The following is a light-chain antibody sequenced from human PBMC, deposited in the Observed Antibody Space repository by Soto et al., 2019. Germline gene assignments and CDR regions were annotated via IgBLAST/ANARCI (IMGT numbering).Light chain of an antibody. V-gene: IGKV1-39*01. CDR3: QQSYSIPRT. Sequence: DIQMTQSPSSLSASVGDRVTITCRTSQNIKNYLNWYQQKPGKAPNLLIYAASSLHSGVPSRFSGSGSGTDFTLTISSLQPEDFVTYYCQQSYSIPRTFGQGTNLEIK. CDR2: AAS. CDR1: QNIKNY. J-gene: IGKJ1*01.